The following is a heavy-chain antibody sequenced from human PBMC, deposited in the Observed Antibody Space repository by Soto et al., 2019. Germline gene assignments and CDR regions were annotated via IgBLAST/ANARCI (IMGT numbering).Heavy chain of an antibody. CDR1: GGSISSGGYY. CDR3: ARGTMTTVTPFDY. D-gene: IGHD4-17*01. J-gene: IGHJ4*02. CDR2: IDYRGST. Sequence: QVQLQESGPGLVKPSQTLSLTCTVSGGSISSGGYYWSWIRQHPGKGLEWIGYIDYRGSTYHNPYLKSRVTKSVETSKNQFSLKLSSVTAADTAVYYCARGTMTTVTPFDYWGQGTLVTVSS. V-gene: IGHV4-31*03.